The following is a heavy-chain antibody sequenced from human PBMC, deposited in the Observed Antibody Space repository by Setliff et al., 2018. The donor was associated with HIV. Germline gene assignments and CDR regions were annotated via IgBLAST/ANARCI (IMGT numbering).Heavy chain of an antibody. CDR3: ERDFEGMSTIDGFED. CDR1: GFTFTNSA. V-gene: IGHV1-58*01. Sequence: GASVKVSCKASGFTFTNSAVQWVRQARGQRLEWIGWIVAGSGNTNYAQKFQGRVTIAADKSTSTVYMALSSLTSEDTAVYYCERDFEGMSTIDGFEDWGQGTLVTVSS. J-gene: IGHJ5*01. CDR2: IVAGSGNT. D-gene: IGHD1-1*01.